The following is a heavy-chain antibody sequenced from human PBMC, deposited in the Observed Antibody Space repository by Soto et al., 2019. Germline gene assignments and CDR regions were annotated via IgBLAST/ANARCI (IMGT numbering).Heavy chain of an antibody. D-gene: IGHD3-22*01. Sequence: GASVKVSCKASGGTFSSYAISWVRQAPGQGLEWMGGIIPIFGTANYAQKLQGRVTMTTDTSTSTAYMELRSLRSDDTAVYYCARNAPYDSSGYYYFYAFDIWGQGTMVTVSS. CDR2: IIPIFGTA. V-gene: IGHV1-69*05. J-gene: IGHJ3*02. CDR1: GGTFSSYA. CDR3: ARNAPYDSSGYYYFYAFDI.